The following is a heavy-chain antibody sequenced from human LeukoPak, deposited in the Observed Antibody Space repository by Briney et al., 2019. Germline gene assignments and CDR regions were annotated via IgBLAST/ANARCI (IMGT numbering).Heavy chain of an antibody. Sequence: GGSLRLSCAASGFFLSDYNMNWVRQAPGKGLEWVSFIAISGSYITYADSVKGRFTISRDNAKNSLYLQMNSLRAEDTAVYYCARDLSATIRAYDYWGQGTLVTVSS. J-gene: IGHJ4*02. CDR3: ARDLSATIRAYDY. CDR2: IAISGSYI. CDR1: GFFLSDYN. V-gene: IGHV3-21*01. D-gene: IGHD1-26*01.